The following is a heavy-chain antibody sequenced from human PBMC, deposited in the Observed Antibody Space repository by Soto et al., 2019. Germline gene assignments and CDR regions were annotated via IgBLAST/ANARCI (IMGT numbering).Heavy chain of an antibody. CDR1: GYSFTSYW. J-gene: IGHJ6*02. CDR3: ARHSYGSGSYFDYYYYGMDV. Sequence: GESLKISCKGSGYSFTSYWIGWVRQMPGKGLEWMGIIYPGDSDTRYSPSFQGQVTISADKSISTAYLQWSSLKASDTAMYYCARHSYGSGSYFDYYYYGMDVWGQGTTVTAP. V-gene: IGHV5-51*01. CDR2: IYPGDSDT. D-gene: IGHD3-10*01.